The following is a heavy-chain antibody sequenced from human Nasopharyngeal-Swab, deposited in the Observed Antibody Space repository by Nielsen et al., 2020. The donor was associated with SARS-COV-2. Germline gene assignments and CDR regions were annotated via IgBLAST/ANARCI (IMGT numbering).Heavy chain of an antibody. CDR1: GFTFSSYA. J-gene: IGHJ4*02. Sequence: GESLKISCAASGFTFSSYAMHWVRQAPGKGLEWVAVISYGGSNKYYADSVKGRFTISRDNSKNTLYLQMNSLRAEDTAVYYCARSQEGGYYDFWSGYYTPFDYWGQGTLVTVSS. D-gene: IGHD3-3*01. CDR3: ARSQEGGYYDFWSGYYTPFDY. V-gene: IGHV3-30-3*01. CDR2: ISYGGSNK.